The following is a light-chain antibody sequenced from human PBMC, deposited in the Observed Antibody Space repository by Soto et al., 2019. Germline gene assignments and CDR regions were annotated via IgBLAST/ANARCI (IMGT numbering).Light chain of an antibody. CDR2: GAS. J-gene: IGKJ4*02. Sequence: EIVLTQSPGTLSLSPGERAVLSCRASQSVNNNYLAWYQRKPGRAPRLLIYGASSRATVIRDRFIGSGSGTDFTLTITRLEPEVFAVYFCQQYGSSPPTFGEGMKVEFK. CDR1: QSVNNNY. CDR3: QQYGSSPPT. V-gene: IGKV3-20*01.